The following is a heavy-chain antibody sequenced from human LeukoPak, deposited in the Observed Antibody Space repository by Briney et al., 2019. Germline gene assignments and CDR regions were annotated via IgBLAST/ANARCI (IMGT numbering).Heavy chain of an antibody. D-gene: IGHD6-19*01. V-gene: IGHV1-69*06. Sequence: ASVKVSCKASGGTFSSYAISWVRQAPGQGLEWMGGVIPIFGTANYAQKFQGRVTITADKSTSTAYMELSSLRSDDTAVYYCARDRGIAVAGGTIEYWGQGTLVTVSS. CDR1: GGTFSSYA. CDR3: ARDRGIAVAGGTIEY. CDR2: VIPIFGTA. J-gene: IGHJ4*02.